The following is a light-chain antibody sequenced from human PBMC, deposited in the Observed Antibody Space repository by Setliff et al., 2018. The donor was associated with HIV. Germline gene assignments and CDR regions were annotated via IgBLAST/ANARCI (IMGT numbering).Light chain of an antibody. V-gene: IGLV2-14*01. CDR2: EVT. J-gene: IGLJ1*01. Sequence: ALTQPASVPGYPGMSVTISCAGTSSDVGGYNYVSWYQQHPGKAPRLLIYEVTNRPSGVSDRFSGSKSGNTASLTISGVQAEDEADYYCSSYTSNSTLYVFGTGTKVTVL. CDR1: SSDVGGYNY. CDR3: SSYTSNSTLYV.